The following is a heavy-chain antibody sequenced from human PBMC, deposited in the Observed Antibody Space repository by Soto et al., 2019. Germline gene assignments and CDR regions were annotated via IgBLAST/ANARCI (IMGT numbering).Heavy chain of an antibody. CDR2: INAGYGNT. J-gene: IGHJ4*02. D-gene: IGHD7-27*01. CDR3: ARDTGDGTFDF. CDR1: GYTYSSYA. V-gene: IGHV1-3*01. Sequence: QVHLVQSGAEVRKPGAPVTVSCKASGYTYSSYAMHWVRRAPGQRLEWMGWINAGYGNTKSSQKFQDRVTISRDTSASTAYMELTSLRSEDTAVYYCARDTGDGTFDFWGQGTLVTVSS.